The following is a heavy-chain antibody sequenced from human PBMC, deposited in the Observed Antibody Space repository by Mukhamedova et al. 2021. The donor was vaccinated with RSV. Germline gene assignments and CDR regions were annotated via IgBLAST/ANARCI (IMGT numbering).Heavy chain of an antibody. J-gene: IGHJ4*02. Sequence: WVRRASGKGLEWVGRVRSKPNNYATAYAASVKGRFTISRDDSENTAYLQMTSLKTEDTAVYYCTRLGERGDDCTNGVCLFDLWGQG. CDR2: VRSKPNNYAT. D-gene: IGHD2-8*01. V-gene: IGHV3-73*01. CDR3: TRLGERGDDCTNGVCLFDL.